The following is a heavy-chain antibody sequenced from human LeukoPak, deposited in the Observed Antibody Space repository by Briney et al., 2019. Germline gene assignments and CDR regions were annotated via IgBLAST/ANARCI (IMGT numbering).Heavy chain of an antibody. CDR1: GFTFSSYE. D-gene: IGHD6-19*01. Sequence: PGGPLRLSCVASGFTFSSYEMDWFRKAPGKGLEWLSYISSSGSAKYYADSVKGRFTISRDNAKNSLYLQMNSLRVEDTAVYYCARDWQWLPDYWGQGTLVTVSS. V-gene: IGHV3-48*03. J-gene: IGHJ4*02. CDR2: ISSSGSAK. CDR3: ARDWQWLPDY.